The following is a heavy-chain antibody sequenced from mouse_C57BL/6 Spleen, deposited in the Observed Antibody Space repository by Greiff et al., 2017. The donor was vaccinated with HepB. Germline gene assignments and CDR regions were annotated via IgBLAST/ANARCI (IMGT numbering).Heavy chain of an antibody. CDR2: ISSGGSYT. CDR3: ASPSGSSRGYAMDY. D-gene: IGHD1-1*01. Sequence: EVQLVESGGDLVKPGGSLKLSCAASGFTFSSYGMSWVRQTPDKRLEWVATISSGGSYTYYPDSVKGRSTISRDNAKNTLYLQMSSLKSEDTAMYYCASPSGSSRGYAMDYWGKGTSVTVSS. J-gene: IGHJ4*01. CDR1: GFTFSSYG. V-gene: IGHV5-6*01.